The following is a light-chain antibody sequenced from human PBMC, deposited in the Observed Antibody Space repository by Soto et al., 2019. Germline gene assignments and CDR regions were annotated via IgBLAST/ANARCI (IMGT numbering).Light chain of an antibody. CDR2: NNE. J-gene: IGLJ2*01. Sequence: QSVLTQPPSASGTPGQRVTISCSGSTSNIGSNNVNWYRQLPGTAPKLLLFNNERRPSGVPGRVSGSKSGTSASLAISGLQSDDEADYYCAVWDGSLPGEVFGGGTKLTVL. CDR3: AVWDGSLPGEV. V-gene: IGLV1-44*01. CDR1: TSNIGSNN.